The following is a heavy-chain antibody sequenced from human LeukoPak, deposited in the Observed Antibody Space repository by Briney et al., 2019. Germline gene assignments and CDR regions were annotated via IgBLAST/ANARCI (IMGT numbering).Heavy chain of an antibody. Sequence: PWASVKVSCKASGYTFTSYYMHWVRQAPGQGLEWMGIINPSGGSTSYAQKFQGRVTMTRDTSTSTVHMELSSLRSEDTAVYYCARDDPLDKISSGWGPWGQGTLVTVSS. CDR2: INPSGGST. CDR3: ARDDPLDKISSGWGP. D-gene: IGHD6-19*01. J-gene: IGHJ5*02. CDR1: GYTFTSYY. V-gene: IGHV1-46*01.